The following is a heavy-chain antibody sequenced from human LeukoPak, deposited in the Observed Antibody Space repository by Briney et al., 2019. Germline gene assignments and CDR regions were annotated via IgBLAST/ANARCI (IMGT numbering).Heavy chain of an antibody. Sequence: GGSLRLSCAASGFTVSNNSMSWVRQAPGKGLEWVSITYSDSSTNYADSVKGRFTNSRDTSQNTLSLQMNSLRAEDTAVYYCVRKNRDFNAAFDIWGQGTVVTVSS. CDR1: GFTVSNNS. CDR2: TYSDSST. D-gene: IGHD2-21*02. J-gene: IGHJ3*02. V-gene: IGHV3-53*01. CDR3: VRKNRDFNAAFDI.